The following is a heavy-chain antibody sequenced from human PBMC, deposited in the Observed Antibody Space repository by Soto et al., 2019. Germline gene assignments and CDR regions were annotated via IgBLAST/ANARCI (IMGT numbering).Heavy chain of an antibody. CDR1: GTSFSDYY. CDR2: INQSGST. J-gene: IGHJ4*02. CDR3: ARGMAEEQIFYYFDY. Sequence: SETLSLTCAVSGTSFSDYYWSWIRQPPGKGLEWIGEINQSGSTNYNPSLKNRVTISVDASKSQFYLKLRSVTAADTAVYYCARGMAEEQIFYYFDYWGQGALVTVSS. D-gene: IGHD3-9*01. V-gene: IGHV4-34*01.